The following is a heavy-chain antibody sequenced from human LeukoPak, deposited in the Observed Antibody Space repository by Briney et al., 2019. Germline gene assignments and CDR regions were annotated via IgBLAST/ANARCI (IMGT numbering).Heavy chain of an antibody. Sequence: PGGSLRLSCAASGFTFSSYAMSWVRQAPGKGLEWVSYISTSSRTIYYADSVKGRSTISRDNAKNSLYLQLNSLRAEDTAVYYCARDGYDFWSDYPTTLDCWGQGTLVTVSS. D-gene: IGHD3-3*01. J-gene: IGHJ4*02. CDR2: ISTSSRTI. V-gene: IGHV3-48*01. CDR1: GFTFSSYA. CDR3: ARDGYDFWSDYPTTLDC.